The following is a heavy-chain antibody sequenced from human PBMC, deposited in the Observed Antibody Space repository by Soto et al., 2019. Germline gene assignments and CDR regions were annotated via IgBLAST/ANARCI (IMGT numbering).Heavy chain of an antibody. D-gene: IGHD2-21*01. CDR3: ARSVVL. CDR2: IYYSGST. Sequence: PSETLSLTCTVSGCSISSGGYYWTWILQHPGKGLEWIGYIYYSGSTYYNPSLKSRVTISVDTSKNQFSLKLSSVTAADTAVYYCARSVVLWGQGTLVIVAS. J-gene: IGHJ4*02. V-gene: IGHV4-31*03. CDR1: GCSISSGGYY.